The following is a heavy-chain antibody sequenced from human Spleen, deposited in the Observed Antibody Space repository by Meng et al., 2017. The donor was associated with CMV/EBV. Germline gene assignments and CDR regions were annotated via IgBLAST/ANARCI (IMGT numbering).Heavy chain of an antibody. V-gene: IGHV3-48*03. CDR1: GFTFSAYD. CDR2: ISSNGTAI. J-gene: IGHJ4*02. Sequence: GGSLRLSCAASGFTFSAYDMNWVRQAPGKGLEWVSYISSNGTAIHYGDSVKGRLTISRDNAKNSLYLHMNSLTAEDTAVYYCARASSGYYMNYWGQGTLVTVSS. D-gene: IGHD3-3*01. CDR3: ARASSGYYMNY.